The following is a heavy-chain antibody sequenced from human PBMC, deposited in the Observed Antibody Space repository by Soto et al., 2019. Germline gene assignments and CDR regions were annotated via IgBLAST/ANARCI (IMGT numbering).Heavy chain of an antibody. CDR1: GYSFTSYW. D-gene: IGHD5-12*01. V-gene: IGHV5-51*01. CDR3: ARPGPSKYSGYDSGSAYYFDY. J-gene: IGHJ4*02. Sequence: GESLKISCKGSGYSFTSYWIGWVRQMPGKGLEWMGIIYPGDSDTRYSPSFQGQVTISADKSISTAYLQWSSLKASDTAMYYCARPGPSKYSGYDSGSAYYFDYWGQGTLVTVSS. CDR2: IYPGDSDT.